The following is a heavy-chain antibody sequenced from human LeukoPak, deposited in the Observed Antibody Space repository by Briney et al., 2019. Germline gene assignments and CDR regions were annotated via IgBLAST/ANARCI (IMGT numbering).Heavy chain of an antibody. CDR1: GFTFTSSA. D-gene: IGHD6-13*01. J-gene: IGHJ6*02. CDR3: AATIAADAGYYGMDV. Sequence: GASVKVSCKASGFTFTSSAIQWVRQARGQRLEWIGWIVVGTVNTNYAQKFQQRVTITRDMSTSAAYMELSSLSSDDTAVYYCAATIAADAGYYGMDVWGQGTTVTVSS. CDR2: IVVGTVNT. V-gene: IGHV1-58*02.